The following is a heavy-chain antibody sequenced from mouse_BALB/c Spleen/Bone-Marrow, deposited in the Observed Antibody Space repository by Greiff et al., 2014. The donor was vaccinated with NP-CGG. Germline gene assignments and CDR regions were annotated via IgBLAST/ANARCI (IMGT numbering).Heavy chain of an antibody. CDR2: FALGSGNT. Sequence: DLVKPGASVKLSCKAPGYTSTGSWINWKNKSLGQALEGIGSFALGSGNTYYKERFKGMPTLTVDTSSSTAYIQLSSLSSEDSAVYFCARARSTVITTWYFDVWGAGTTVTVSS. CDR3: ARARSTVITTWYFDV. CDR1: GYTSTGSW. V-gene: IGHV1S41*01. J-gene: IGHJ1*01. D-gene: IGHD2-4*01.